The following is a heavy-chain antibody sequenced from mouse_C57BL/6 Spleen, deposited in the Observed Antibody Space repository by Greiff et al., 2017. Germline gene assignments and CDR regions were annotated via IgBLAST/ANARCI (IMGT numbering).Heavy chain of an antibody. CDR3: ARYSSGYVGYAMDY. D-gene: IGHD3-2*02. V-gene: IGHV1-69*01. CDR2: IDPSDSYT. Sequence: QVQLKESGAELVMPGASVKLSCKASGYTFTSYWMHWVKQRPGQGLEWIGEIDPSDSYTNYNQKFKGKSTLTVDKSSSTAYMQLSSLTSEDSAVYYCARYSSGYVGYAMDYWGQGTSVTVSS. CDR1: GYTFTSYW. J-gene: IGHJ4*01.